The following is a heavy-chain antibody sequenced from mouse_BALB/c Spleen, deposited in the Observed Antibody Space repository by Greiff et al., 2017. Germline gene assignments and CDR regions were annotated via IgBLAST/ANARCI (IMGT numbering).Heavy chain of an antibody. CDR3: ARSITTVPPMDY. CDR1: GFTFSSFG. J-gene: IGHJ4*01. V-gene: IGHV5-17*02. CDR2: ISSGSSTI. Sequence: EVKLVESGGGLVQPGGSRKLSCAASGFTFSSFGMHWVRQAPEKGLEWVAYISSGSSTIYYADTVKGRFTISRDNPKNTLFLQMTSLSSEDTAMYYCARSITTVPPMDYWGQGTSVTVSS. D-gene: IGHD1-1*01.